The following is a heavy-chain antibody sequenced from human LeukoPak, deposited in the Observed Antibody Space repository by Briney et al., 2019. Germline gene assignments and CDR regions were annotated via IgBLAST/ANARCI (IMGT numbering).Heavy chain of an antibody. V-gene: IGHV3-21*01. Sequence: GGSLRLSCAASGFTFSSYAMNWVRQAPGKGLEWVSSISGGSNNINYAGSVKGRFTTSRDNAKNSLYLQMNSLGADDTAVYYCARGTGWLDYWGQGTLVTVSS. CDR3: ARGTGWLDY. D-gene: IGHD6-19*01. CDR2: ISGGSNNI. CDR1: GFTFSSYA. J-gene: IGHJ4*02.